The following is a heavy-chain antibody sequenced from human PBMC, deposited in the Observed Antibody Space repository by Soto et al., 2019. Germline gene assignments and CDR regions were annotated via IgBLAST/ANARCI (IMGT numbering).Heavy chain of an antibody. D-gene: IGHD3-10*01. Sequence: QVQLVESGGGLVKPGGSLRLSCAASGFTFSDYYMSWIRQAPGTGLEWVAYISSSGSTIYYADSVKGRFTISRDNAKNTLYLQMNSLRDEDTAVYYCASGYDYGWEDIYYGMDVWGQGTTVTVSS. CDR2: ISSSGSTI. CDR1: GFTFSDYY. J-gene: IGHJ6*02. V-gene: IGHV3-11*01. CDR3: ASGYDYGWEDIYYGMDV.